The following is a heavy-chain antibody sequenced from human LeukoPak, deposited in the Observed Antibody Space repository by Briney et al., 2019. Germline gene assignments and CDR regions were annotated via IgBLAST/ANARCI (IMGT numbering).Heavy chain of an antibody. Sequence: GGSLRLSCAASGFTFSSYWMHWVRQAPGKGLVWVSRINSDGSSTSYADSVKGRFTISRDNAKNTLYLQMNSLRAEDTAVYYCARDFGSGAVAGTSPRDAFDIWGQGTMVTVSS. J-gene: IGHJ3*02. CDR3: ARDFGSGAVAGTSPRDAFDI. CDR1: GFTFSSYW. CDR2: INSDGSST. D-gene: IGHD6-19*01. V-gene: IGHV3-74*01.